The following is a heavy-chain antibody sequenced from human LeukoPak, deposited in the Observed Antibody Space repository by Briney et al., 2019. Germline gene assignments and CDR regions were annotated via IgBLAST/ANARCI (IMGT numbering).Heavy chain of an antibody. Sequence: GGSLRLSCAASGFTFSSYAMSWVRQAPGKGLEWVAVIWYDGSNKYYADSVKGRFTISRDNSKNTLYLQMNSLRAEDTAVYYCARVPTMGASVYWYFDLWGRGTLVTVSS. CDR2: IWYDGSNK. V-gene: IGHV3-33*08. J-gene: IGHJ2*01. D-gene: IGHD1-26*01. CDR1: GFTFSSYA. CDR3: ARVPTMGASVYWYFDL.